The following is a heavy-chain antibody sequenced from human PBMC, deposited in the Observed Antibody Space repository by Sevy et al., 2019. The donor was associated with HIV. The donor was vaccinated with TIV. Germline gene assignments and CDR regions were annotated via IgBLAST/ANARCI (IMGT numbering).Heavy chain of an antibody. Sequence: ASVKVSCKASGYTFTSFGISWVRQAPGQGLEWVGWISVYNGKTNYAQILQGRVTLTTDTSTSTAYMELKSLRSDDTAVYYCARRGAFDFDTSGFLSPWGQGTLVTVSS. CDR1: GYTFTSFG. CDR3: ARRGAFDFDTSGFLSP. D-gene: IGHD3-22*01. J-gene: IGHJ5*02. V-gene: IGHV1-18*01. CDR2: ISVYNGKT.